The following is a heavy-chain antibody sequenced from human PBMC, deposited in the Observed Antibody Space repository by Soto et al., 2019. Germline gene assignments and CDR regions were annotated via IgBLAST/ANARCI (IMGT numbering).Heavy chain of an antibody. D-gene: IGHD4-17*01. CDR3: ARLLIYGDYVVYFDY. CDR1: GGSISSGGYY. CDR2: IYYSGST. V-gene: IGHV4-31*03. J-gene: IGHJ4*02. Sequence: SETLSLTCTVSGGSISSGGYYWSWIRQHPGKGLEWIGYIYYSGSTYYNPSLKSRVTISVDTSKNQFSLKLSSVTAADTAVYYCARLLIYGDYVVYFDYWGQGTLVTVSS.